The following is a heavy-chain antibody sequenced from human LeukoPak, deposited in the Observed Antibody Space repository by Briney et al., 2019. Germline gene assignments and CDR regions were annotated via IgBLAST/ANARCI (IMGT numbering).Heavy chain of an antibody. CDR2: IYSGGST. Sequence: PGGSLRLSCAASGFTVSSNYMSWVRQAPGKGLEWVSVIYSGGSTYYADSVKGRFTISRDNSKNTLYLQMNSLRAEDTAVYYCARTKPIALFDPWGQGTLVTVSS. CDR3: ARTKPIALFDP. CDR1: GFTVSSNY. D-gene: IGHD1-14*01. J-gene: IGHJ5*02. V-gene: IGHV3-53*01.